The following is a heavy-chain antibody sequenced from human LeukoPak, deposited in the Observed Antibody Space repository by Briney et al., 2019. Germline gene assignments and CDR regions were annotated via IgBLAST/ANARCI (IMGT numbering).Heavy chain of an antibody. Sequence: ETLSLTCTVSGYSINSGYYWVWIRQPPGKGLEWIGRIYTSGSTNYNPSLKSRVTMSVDTSKNQFSLKLSSVTAADTAVYYCARGGYSYGFDYWGQGTLVTVSS. D-gene: IGHD5-18*01. V-gene: IGHV4-38-2*02. CDR2: IYTSGST. CDR1: GYSINSGYY. J-gene: IGHJ4*02. CDR3: ARGGYSYGFDY.